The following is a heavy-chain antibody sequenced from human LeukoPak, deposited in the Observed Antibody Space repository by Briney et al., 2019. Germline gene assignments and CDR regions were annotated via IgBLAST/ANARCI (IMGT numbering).Heavy chain of an antibody. Sequence: GRSLRLSCAASEFTFNIYGMHWVRQAPGKGLEWVAVISYDGNDKYYADSVKGRFTVSRDNSKNTLYLQMNSLRTEDTAVYYCAKTSNYYDTYGMDVWGKGTAVAVSS. V-gene: IGHV3-30*18. J-gene: IGHJ6*04. CDR3: AKTSNYYDTYGMDV. D-gene: IGHD3-22*01. CDR2: ISYDGNDK. CDR1: EFTFNIYG.